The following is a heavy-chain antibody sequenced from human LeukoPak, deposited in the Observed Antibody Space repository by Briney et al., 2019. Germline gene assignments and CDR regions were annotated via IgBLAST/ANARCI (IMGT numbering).Heavy chain of an antibody. Sequence: SETLSLTCTVSGGSISSYYWSWIRQPPGKGLEWIGYIYYSGSTNYNPSLKSRVTISVDTSKNQFSLKLSSVTAADTAVYYCARHRGDGYNSYVDYWAREPWSPSPQ. CDR3: ARHRGDGYNSYVDY. D-gene: IGHD5-24*01. J-gene: IGHJ4*02. CDR1: GGSISSYY. CDR2: IYYSGST. V-gene: IGHV4-59*08.